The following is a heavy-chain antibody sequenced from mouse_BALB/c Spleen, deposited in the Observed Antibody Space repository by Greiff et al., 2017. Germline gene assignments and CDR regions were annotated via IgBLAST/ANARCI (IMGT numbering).Heavy chain of an antibody. CDR3: ARGRGHYYGYDWYFDV. CDR1: GFTFSSYA. V-gene: IGHV5-6-5*01. J-gene: IGHJ1*01. Sequence: EVQLVESGGGLVKPGGSLKLSCAASGFTFSSYAMSWVRQTPEKRLEWVASISSGGSTYYPDSVKGRFTISRDNARNILYLQMSSLRSEDTAMYYCARGRGHYYGYDWYFDVWGAGTTVTVSS. CDR2: ISSGGST. D-gene: IGHD1-2*01.